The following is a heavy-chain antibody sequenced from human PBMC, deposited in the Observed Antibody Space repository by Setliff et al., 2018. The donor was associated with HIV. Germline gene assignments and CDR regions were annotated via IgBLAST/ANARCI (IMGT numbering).Heavy chain of an antibody. CDR2: FANDGST. CDR3: TRHLPVYYGSGVSYYFDY. J-gene: IGHJ4*02. CDR1: GGSISSHY. Sequence: SETLSLTCTVSGGSISSHYWSWIRQPPGKGLEWIGYFANDGSTNYNPPLKSRVTISLDTSKNEVSLKLTSVTAADTAMYYCTRHLPVYYGSGVSYYFDYWGQGTLVTVSS. D-gene: IGHD3-10*01. V-gene: IGHV4-59*08.